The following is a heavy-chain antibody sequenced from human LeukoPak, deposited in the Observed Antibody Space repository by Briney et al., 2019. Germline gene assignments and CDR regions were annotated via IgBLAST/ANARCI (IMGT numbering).Heavy chain of an antibody. V-gene: IGHV3-7*01. CDR1: GFTFTTYW. D-gene: IGHD3-10*02. CDR2: IKQDGTEK. CDR3: AELGITMIGGV. Sequence: GGPLRLSCAASGFTFTTYWMSWVRQAPGKGLEWVANIKQDGTEKYYVDSVEGRFTISRDNAKNSLYLQMNSLRAEDTAVYYCAELGITMIGGVWGKGTTVTISS. J-gene: IGHJ6*04.